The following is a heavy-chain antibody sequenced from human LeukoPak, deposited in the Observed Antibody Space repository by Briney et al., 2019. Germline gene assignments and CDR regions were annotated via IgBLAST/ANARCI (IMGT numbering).Heavy chain of an antibody. CDR1: GFTFSSYG. J-gene: IGHJ4*02. CDR3: AKELRYYDFWSGYYSPYHFDY. Sequence: GGSLRLSCAASGFTFSSYGMHWVRQAPGKGLEWVAVISYDGSNKYYADSVKGRFTISRDNSKNTLYLQMNSLRAEDTAVYYCAKELRYYDFWSGYYSPYHFDYWGQGTLVTVSS. CDR2: ISYDGSNK. V-gene: IGHV3-30*18. D-gene: IGHD3-3*01.